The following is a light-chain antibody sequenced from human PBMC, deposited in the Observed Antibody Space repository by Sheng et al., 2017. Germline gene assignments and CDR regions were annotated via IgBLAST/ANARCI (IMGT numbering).Light chain of an antibody. CDR2: EAS. Sequence: EIVMTQSPATLSVSAGERATLSCRAGQSISSNLAWYQQKPGQAPRLLFYEASIRATGIPARFSGSGSGTEFTLTISSLQSEDFAVYYCQQYNNWPRTFGQGTKVEIK. V-gene: IGKV3-15*01. CDR1: QSISSN. CDR3: QQYNNWPRT. J-gene: IGKJ1*01.